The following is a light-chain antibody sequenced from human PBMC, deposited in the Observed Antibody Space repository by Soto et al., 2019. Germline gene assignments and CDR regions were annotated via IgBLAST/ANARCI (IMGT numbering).Light chain of an antibody. CDR1: QSVSSSY. V-gene: IGKV3-15*01. J-gene: IGKJ5*01. CDR3: QQYNNLIT. Sequence: EIVLTQSPGTLSLSPGERATLSCRASQSVSSSYLAWYQQKPGQAPRLLIYGASTRATGIPARFSGSGSGTEFTHTISSLQSEDFAVYYCQQYNNLITFGQGTRLEIK. CDR2: GAS.